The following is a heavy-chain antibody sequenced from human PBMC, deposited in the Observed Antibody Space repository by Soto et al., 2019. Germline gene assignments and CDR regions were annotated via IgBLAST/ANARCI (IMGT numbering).Heavy chain of an antibody. CDR1: GFTFSSYA. D-gene: IGHD3-3*01. CDR3: AKVNTIFGMDYYYYGIDV. V-gene: IGHV3-23*01. CDR2: IGGSGGST. Sequence: PGGSLRLSCEASGFTFSSYAMSWVRQAPGKGLEWVSTIGGSGGSTYYAESVKGRFSISRDNSKNTVYLQMSSLRDEDTAVYYCAKVNTIFGMDYYYYGIDVWGQGTTVTVSS. J-gene: IGHJ6*02.